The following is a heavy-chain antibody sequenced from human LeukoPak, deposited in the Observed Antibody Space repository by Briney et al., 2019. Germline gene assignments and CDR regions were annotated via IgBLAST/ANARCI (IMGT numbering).Heavy chain of an antibody. CDR1: GYTFTSCG. CDR2: ISAYNGNT. V-gene: IGHV1-18*01. D-gene: IGHD3-22*01. J-gene: IGHJ5*02. CDR3: AREGYYDSSGYSRFYWFDP. Sequence: GASVKVSCKASGYTFTSCGISWVRQAPGQGLEWMGWISAYNGNTNYAQKLQGRVTMTTDTSTSTAYMELRSLRSDDTAVYYCAREGYYDSSGYSRFYWFDPWGQGTLVTVSS.